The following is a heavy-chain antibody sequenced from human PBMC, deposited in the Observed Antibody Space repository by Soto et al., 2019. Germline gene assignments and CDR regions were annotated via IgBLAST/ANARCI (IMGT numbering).Heavy chain of an antibody. CDR2: ITTAGDT. J-gene: IGHJ6*02. CDR1: GFTFSNYD. V-gene: IGHV3-13*01. Sequence: EVQLAESGGGLVQPGGSLRLSCAASGFTFSNYDMHWVRQVTGKGLEWVSGITTAGDTYYPGSVKGRFTISREKAKNSWYLQRHSLSAGDTAVYYCARELHGGSYGMDVWGQGTTVTVSS. CDR3: ARELHGGSYGMDV.